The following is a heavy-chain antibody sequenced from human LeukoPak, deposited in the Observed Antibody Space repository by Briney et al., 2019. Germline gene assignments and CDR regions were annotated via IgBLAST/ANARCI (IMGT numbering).Heavy chain of an antibody. CDR3: ASISISTSINY. CDR2: IYHSGST. CDR1: GYSISSGYY. D-gene: IGHD1-26*01. V-gene: IGHV4-38-2*01. Sequence: PSETLSLTCAVSGYSISSGYYWGWIRQPPGKGLEWIGSIYHSGSTYYNPSLKSRVTISVDTSKNQFSLKLSSVTAADTAVYYCASISISTSINYWGQGTPVTVSS. J-gene: IGHJ4*02.